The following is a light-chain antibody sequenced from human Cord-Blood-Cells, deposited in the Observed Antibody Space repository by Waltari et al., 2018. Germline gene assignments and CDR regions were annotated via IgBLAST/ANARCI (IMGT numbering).Light chain of an antibody. CDR1: QGISSY. CDR3: QQYYSYPLCRRFT. J-gene: IGKJ3*01. CDR2: AAS. Sequence: AIRMTQSPSSLSASTGDRVTITCRASQGISSYLAWYQQKPGKAPKLLIYAASTFQSGVPARFIGSGSGTDFTLTISCLQSEDFATYYCQQYYSYPLCRRFTFGPGTKVDIK. V-gene: IGKV1-8*01.